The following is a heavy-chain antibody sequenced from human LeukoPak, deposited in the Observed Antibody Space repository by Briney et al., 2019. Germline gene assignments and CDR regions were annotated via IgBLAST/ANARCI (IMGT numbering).Heavy chain of an antibody. CDR2: ISGTGGST. D-gene: IGHD1-1*01. J-gene: IGHJ4*02. V-gene: IGHV3-23*01. Sequence: GGSLRLSCAASGLTFSNYAMSWVRQAPGKGLEWVSSISGTGGSTYYADSVKGRLTISRDNSNNTLFLQMNSLRAEDTAVYYCAKVRTGHYFDYWGQGTLVTVSS. CDR1: GLTFSNYA. CDR3: AKVRTGHYFDY.